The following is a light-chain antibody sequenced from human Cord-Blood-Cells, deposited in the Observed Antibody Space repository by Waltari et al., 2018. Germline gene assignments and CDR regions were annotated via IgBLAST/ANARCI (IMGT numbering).Light chain of an antibody. CDR2: AAS. V-gene: IGKV1-39*01. CDR1: QSISSY. CDR3: QQSYSTPIT. Sequence: DIQMTQSPSSLSPSVGDRVTITCRGSQSISSYLNWYQQKPGKAPKLLTYAASSLQSGVPSRFSGSGSGTDVTLTISSLQPEDFATYYCQQSYSTPITFGQGTRLEIK. J-gene: IGKJ5*01.